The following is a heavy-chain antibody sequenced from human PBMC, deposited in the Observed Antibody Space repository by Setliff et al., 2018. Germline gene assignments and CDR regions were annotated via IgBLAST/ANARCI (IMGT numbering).Heavy chain of an antibody. Sequence: PSETLSLTCAVYGGSFSGYYWSWIRQPPGKGLEWIGYIYYSGSTYYNPSLKSRVTISADTSKNQFSLKLSSVTAADTAVYYCARPYGSGSYYNLDDAFDIWGQGTMVTVSS. J-gene: IGHJ3*02. CDR2: IYYSGST. D-gene: IGHD3-10*01. V-gene: IGHV4-34*01. CDR3: ARPYGSGSYYNLDDAFDI. CDR1: GGSFSGYY.